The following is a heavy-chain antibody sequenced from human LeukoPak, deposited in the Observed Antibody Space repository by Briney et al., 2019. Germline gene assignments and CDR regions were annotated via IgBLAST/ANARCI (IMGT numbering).Heavy chain of an antibody. V-gene: IGHV3-30*02. CDR2: IRYDGNNK. Sequence: GGSLRLSCAASGFTFRSDGMDWVRQAPGRGLEWVAFIRYDGNNKDYADSVKGRFTISRDNSKNTLYLQMNSLRAEDTAVYYCAKGYGDLVAFDIWGQGTMVTVSS. D-gene: IGHD4-17*01. CDR1: GFTFRSDG. CDR3: AKGYGDLVAFDI. J-gene: IGHJ3*02.